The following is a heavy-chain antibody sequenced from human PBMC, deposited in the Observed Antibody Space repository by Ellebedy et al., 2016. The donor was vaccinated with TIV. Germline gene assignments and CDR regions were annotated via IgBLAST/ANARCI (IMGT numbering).Heavy chain of an antibody. V-gene: IGHV3-9*01. CDR3: VKATTNSGRLDY. Sequence: PGGSLRLSCAASGFTFEDNAMHWVRQAPGKGLEWVSGISWNSGAIGYADSVKGRFTISRDNAKTSLYLQMDSLRVGDTALYYCVKATTNSGRLDYWGQGTLVTVSS. D-gene: IGHD3-10*01. J-gene: IGHJ4*02. CDR1: GFTFEDNA. CDR2: ISWNSGAI.